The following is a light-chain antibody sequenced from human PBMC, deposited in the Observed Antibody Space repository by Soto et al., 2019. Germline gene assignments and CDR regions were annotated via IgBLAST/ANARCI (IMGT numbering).Light chain of an antibody. V-gene: IGLV2-23*02. J-gene: IGLJ1*01. CDR3: CSYAGSRTFYV. CDR2: EVS. CDR1: SSDVGSYNL. Sequence: QSALAQPASGSESPGQSITMSCPRTSSDVGSYNLVSWYQQHPGKAPKLMIYEVSKRPSGVSNRFSGSKSGNTASLTISGLQAEDEADYYCCSYAGSRTFYVFGTGTKVTVL.